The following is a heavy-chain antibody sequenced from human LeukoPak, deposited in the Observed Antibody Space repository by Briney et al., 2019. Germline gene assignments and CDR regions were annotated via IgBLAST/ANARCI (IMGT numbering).Heavy chain of an antibody. Sequence: GGSLRLSCAASGFTFSSYVMTWVRQAPGKGLDWFSAISGSGDSTYYADSVKGRFTISRDSSKSTMYLQMTSLTAEDTAVYYCAKGSGTSRPYYLDYWGRGTLVTVSS. J-gene: IGHJ4*02. CDR3: AKGSGTSRPYYLDY. CDR1: GFTFSSYV. D-gene: IGHD6-25*01. CDR2: ISGSGDST. V-gene: IGHV3-23*01.